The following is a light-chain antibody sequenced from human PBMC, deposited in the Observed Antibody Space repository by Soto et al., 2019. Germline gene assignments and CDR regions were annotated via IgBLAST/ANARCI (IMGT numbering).Light chain of an antibody. CDR3: QNYNGPPWT. V-gene: IGKV1-27*01. Sequence: DIQMTQSPSSLSASVGDRVTITCRASQDISDYLAWYQQKPGHVPKLLISAASTLQSGVPSRFRGSASGTDFTLTITGLQPDDFATYYCQNYNGPPWTFGQGTKVEIK. J-gene: IGKJ1*01. CDR1: QDISDY. CDR2: AAS.